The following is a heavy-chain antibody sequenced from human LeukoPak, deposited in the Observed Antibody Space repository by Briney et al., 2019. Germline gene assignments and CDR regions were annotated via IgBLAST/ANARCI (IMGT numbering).Heavy chain of an antibody. D-gene: IGHD2-15*01. V-gene: IGHV3-74*01. CDR3: VRGGESTWS. Sequence: PGGSLRLSCAASGYTFSSYWMHWVRQAPGKGLVWVSRIDTDGSITSYADSVKGRFTISRDNAKNTLYLQMNSLRAEDTAVYYCVRGGESTWSWGQGTLVTVSS. CDR2: IDTDGSIT. CDR1: GYTFSSYW. J-gene: IGHJ5*02.